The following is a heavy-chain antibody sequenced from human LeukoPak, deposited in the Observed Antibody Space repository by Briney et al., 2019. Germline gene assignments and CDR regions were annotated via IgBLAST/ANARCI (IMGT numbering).Heavy chain of an antibody. CDR3: VRLADQMSIAAAAIDY. V-gene: IGHV5-51*01. CDR1: GYSFTSYW. D-gene: IGHD6-25*01. Sequence: GESLKISCKGSGYSFTSYWIGWVRQMPGKGLEWMGIIYPGDSDTRYSPSFQGQVTISADKSISTAYLQWSSLKASDTAMYYCVRLADQMSIAAAAIDYWGQGTLVTVSS. J-gene: IGHJ4*02. CDR2: IYPGDSDT.